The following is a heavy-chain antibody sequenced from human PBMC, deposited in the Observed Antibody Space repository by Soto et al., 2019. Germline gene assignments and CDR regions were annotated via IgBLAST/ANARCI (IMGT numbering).Heavy chain of an antibody. J-gene: IGHJ6*02. CDR1: GGTFSSYA. D-gene: IGHD2-15*01. Sequence: SVKVSCKASGGTFSSYAISWVRQAPGQGLEWMGGIIPIFGTANYAQKFQGRVTITADESTSTAYMELSSLRSEDTAVYYCARGGVVNCSGGSCYTYYYYGMDVWGQGTTVTVSS. CDR3: ARGGVVNCSGGSCYTYYYYGMDV. CDR2: IIPIFGTA. V-gene: IGHV1-69*13.